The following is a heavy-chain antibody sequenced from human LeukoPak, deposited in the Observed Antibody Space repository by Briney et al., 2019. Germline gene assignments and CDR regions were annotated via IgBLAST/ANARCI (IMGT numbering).Heavy chain of an antibody. CDR1: GFTFSTHW. J-gene: IGHJ4*02. D-gene: IGHD3-10*01. V-gene: IGHV3-30*02. CDR3: ARHLYGAYYFDY. Sequence: GWSLRLSCAASGFTFSTHWMSWVRQAPGKGLEGVAFIRYDGSNKYYADSVKGQFTISRHNSKNTLYLQMNSLRAEDSALYYCARHLYGAYYFDYWGQGTLVTVSS. CDR2: IRYDGSNK.